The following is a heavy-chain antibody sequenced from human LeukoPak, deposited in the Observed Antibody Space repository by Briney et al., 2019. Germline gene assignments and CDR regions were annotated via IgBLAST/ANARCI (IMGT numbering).Heavy chain of an antibody. D-gene: IGHD5-18*01. V-gene: IGHV5-51*01. CDR1: GYSFTIYW. CDR3: ARSRVDVDTASDY. Sequence: GESLKISCKGSGYSFTIYWIGWVRQMPGKGLEWMGIIYPGDSDTRYSPSFQGQVTISADKSISTAYLQWSSLKASDTAMYYCARSRVDVDTASDYWGQGTLVTVSS. J-gene: IGHJ4*02. CDR2: IYPGDSDT.